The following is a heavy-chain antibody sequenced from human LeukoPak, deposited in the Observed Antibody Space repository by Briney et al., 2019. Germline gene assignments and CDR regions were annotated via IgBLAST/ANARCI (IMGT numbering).Heavy chain of an antibody. CDR3: IQDRIGTWSFDH. J-gene: IGHJ4*02. CDR2: ISINGGKT. V-gene: IGHV3-64D*06. CDR1: GFTFSGHF. Sequence: PGGSLRLSCSASGFTFSGHFMHWVRQAPGKGLEYVSSISINGGKTYYAESVKGRFTISRDNFKNTLYLQLSSLRVEDTAVYYCIQDRIGTWSFDHWGQGPLLPVSS. D-gene: IGHD1-26*01.